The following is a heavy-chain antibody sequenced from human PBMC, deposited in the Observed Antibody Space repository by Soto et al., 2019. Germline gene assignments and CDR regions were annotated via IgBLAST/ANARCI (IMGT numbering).Heavy chain of an antibody. D-gene: IGHD6-13*01. V-gene: IGHV4-30-4*01. CDR3: ARDAAAAAHYYYGMDV. CDR1: GGSISSGDYY. Sequence: SLTCTVSGGSISSGDYYWSWIRQPPGKGLEWIGYIYYSGSTYYNPSLKSRVTISVDTSKNQFSLKLSSVTAADTAVYYCARDAAAAAHYYYGMDVWGQGTTVTVSS. CDR2: IYYSGST. J-gene: IGHJ6*02.